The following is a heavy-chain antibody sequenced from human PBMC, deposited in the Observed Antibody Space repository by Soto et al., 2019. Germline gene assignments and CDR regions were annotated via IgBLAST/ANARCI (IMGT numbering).Heavy chain of an antibody. CDR1: GFTFTSSA. J-gene: IGHJ4*02. CDR2: IVVGSGNT. V-gene: IGHV1-58*01. CDR3: GEDPANWTKGTPCFDS. D-gene: IGHD1-1*01. Sequence: SVKVSCKASGFTFTSSAVQWVRQARGQRLEWIGWIVVGSGNTNYAQKFQERVTITRDMSTSTAYMELSSLRSEDTAVYYCGEDPANWTKGTPCFDSWGRESRVMVPS.